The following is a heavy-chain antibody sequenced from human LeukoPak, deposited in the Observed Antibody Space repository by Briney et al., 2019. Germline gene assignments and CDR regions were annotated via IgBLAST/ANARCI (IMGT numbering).Heavy chain of an antibody. J-gene: IGHJ4*02. D-gene: IGHD6-19*01. V-gene: IGHV4-34*01. CDR2: INNSGSN. CDR3: ARTAGCGWLRD. Sequence: PSETLSLTCAVYGGSFSGYYWSWVRQPPGKGLEWIGAINNSGSNNYNPYLKSRGPISVDTSTNQFPLKLSTVTAADTAVFYCARTAGCGWLRDWGQGTLVTVSS. CDR1: GGSFSGYY.